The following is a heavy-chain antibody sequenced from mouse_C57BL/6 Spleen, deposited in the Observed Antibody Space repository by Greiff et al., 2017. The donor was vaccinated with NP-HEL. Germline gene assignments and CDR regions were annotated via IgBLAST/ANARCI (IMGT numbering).Heavy chain of an antibody. CDR1: GFNIKDDY. J-gene: IGHJ2*01. Sequence: EVMLVESGAELVRPGASVKLSCTASGFNIKDDYMHWVKQRPEQGLEWIGWIDPENGDTEYASKFQGKATITADTSSNTAYLQLSSLTSEDTAVYYCSLTGRDYWGQGTTLTVSS. V-gene: IGHV14-4*01. D-gene: IGHD4-1*01. CDR3: SLTGRDY. CDR2: IDPENGDT.